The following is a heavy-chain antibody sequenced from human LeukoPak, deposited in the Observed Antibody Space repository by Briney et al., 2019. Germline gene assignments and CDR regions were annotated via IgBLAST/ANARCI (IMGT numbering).Heavy chain of an antibody. CDR3: ARESEAYCGGDCALDY. V-gene: IGHV1-46*01. CDR1: GYTFTSYY. D-gene: IGHD2-21*01. J-gene: IGHJ4*02. CDR2: INPSGGST. Sequence: ASVKVSCKASGYTFTSYYMHWVRQAPGQGLEWMGRINPSGGSTSYAQKFQGRVTMTRDTSTSTVYMELSSLRSEDTAVYYCARESEAYCGGDCALDYWGQGTLVTVSS.